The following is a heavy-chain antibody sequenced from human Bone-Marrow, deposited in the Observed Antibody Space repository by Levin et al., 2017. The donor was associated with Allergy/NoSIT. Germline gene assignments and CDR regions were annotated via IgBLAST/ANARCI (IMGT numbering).Heavy chain of an antibody. J-gene: IGHJ6*03. D-gene: IGHD5-12*01. CDR3: ARKARLDRHYYYYYMDV. V-gene: IGHV4-34*01. CDR2: INHSGST. Sequence: SQTLSLTCAVYGGSFSGYYWSWIRQPPGKGLEWIGEINHSGSTNYNPSLKSRVTISVDTSKNQFSLKLSSVTAADTAVYYCARKARLDRHYYYYYMDVWGKGTTVTVSS. CDR1: GGSFSGYY.